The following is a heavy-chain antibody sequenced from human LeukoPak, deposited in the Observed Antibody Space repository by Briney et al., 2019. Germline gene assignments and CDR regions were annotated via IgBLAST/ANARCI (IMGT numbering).Heavy chain of an antibody. CDR1: GYTFTSYD. CDR3: ASTTAYTNFAY. CDR2: MNPNSGNT. D-gene: IGHD1-1*01. Sequence: ASVKVSCKASGYTFTSYDINWVRQATGQGREWMVWMNPNSGNTGYAQKFQGRVTMTRNPSISTPYMELSRLRSEDPALYYCASTTAYTNFAYWGQAPPATAPS. J-gene: IGHJ4*02. V-gene: IGHV1-8*01.